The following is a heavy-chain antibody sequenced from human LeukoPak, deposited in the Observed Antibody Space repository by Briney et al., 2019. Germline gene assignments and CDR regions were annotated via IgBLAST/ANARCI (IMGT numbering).Heavy chain of an antibody. CDR1: GYTFTSYG. CDR2: ISAYNGNT. D-gene: IGHD3-16*01. Sequence: GASVKVSCKASGYTFTSYGISWVRQAPGQGLEWMGWISAYNGNTNYAQKLQGRVTMTTDTSTSTAYMELRSLRSDDTAVYFCARDISEGDYAWWFDPWGQGTLVTVAS. J-gene: IGHJ5*02. V-gene: IGHV1-18*01. CDR3: ARDISEGDYAWWFDP.